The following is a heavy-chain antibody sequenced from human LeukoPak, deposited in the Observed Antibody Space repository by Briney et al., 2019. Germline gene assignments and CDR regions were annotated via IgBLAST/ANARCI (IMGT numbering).Heavy chain of an antibody. CDR1: GGSNSSYY. J-gene: IGHJ4*02. CDR3: ERDPGGTYFDY. V-gene: IGHV4-59*01. Sequence: SDTLSLICTVSGGSNSSYYWIWIRQPPAKALVCIGYIYYSGSTNFNPSLKSGVGISVEKSKNQFSLELSSVTAADTAVYYCERDPGGTYFDYWGQGTRVTVS. CDR2: IYYSGST. D-gene: IGHD1-1*01.